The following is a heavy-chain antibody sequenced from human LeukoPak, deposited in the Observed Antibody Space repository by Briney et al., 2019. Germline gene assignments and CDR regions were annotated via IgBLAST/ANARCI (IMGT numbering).Heavy chain of an antibody. CDR2: IHYSGRT. Sequence: PSETLSLTCSVSGGSISGDGYHWGWIRRPPGKGLEWIGSIHYSGRTCYKTSLKSRVTVDIDTSKNQFSLKLSSVTAADTAVYYCARGMKILGYSYGHRRYYGMDVWGQGTTVTVSS. CDR3: ARGMKILGYSYGHRRYYGMDV. J-gene: IGHJ6*02. V-gene: IGHV4-39*01. D-gene: IGHD5-18*01. CDR1: GGSISGDGYH.